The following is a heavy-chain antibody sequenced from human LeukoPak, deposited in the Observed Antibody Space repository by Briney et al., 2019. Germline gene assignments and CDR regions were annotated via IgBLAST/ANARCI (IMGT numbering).Heavy chain of an antibody. D-gene: IGHD1-26*01. Sequence: SETLSLTCTVSGGSISSYYWSWIRQPPGKGLEWIGYIYYSGSTNYNPSLKSRVTISVDTSKNQFSLKLSSVTAADTAVYYCARDGRRGSMQLDYWGQGTLVTVSS. J-gene: IGHJ4*02. CDR1: GGSISSYY. V-gene: IGHV4-59*01. CDR3: ARDGRRGSMQLDY. CDR2: IYYSGST.